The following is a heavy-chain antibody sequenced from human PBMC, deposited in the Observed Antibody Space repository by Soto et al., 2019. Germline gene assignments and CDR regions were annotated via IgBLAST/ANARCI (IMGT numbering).Heavy chain of an antibody. CDR1: GFTFSSYA. CDR2: ISGSGGST. J-gene: IGHJ6*02. D-gene: IGHD6-19*01. Sequence: EVQLLESGGGLVQPGGSLRLSCAASGFTFSSYAMSWVRQAPGKGLEWVSAISGSGGSTYYADSVKGRFTISRDNSKNTLYLQMHSLRAEDTAVYYCAKVGGWYPYYYGMDVWGQGTTVTVSS. CDR3: AKVGGWYPYYYGMDV. V-gene: IGHV3-23*01.